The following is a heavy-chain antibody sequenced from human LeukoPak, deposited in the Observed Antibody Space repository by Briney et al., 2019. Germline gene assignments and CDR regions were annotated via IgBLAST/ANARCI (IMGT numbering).Heavy chain of an antibody. CDR1: GYTFTGYY. D-gene: IGHD1-7*01. CDR3: GRLASQTGTETDP. J-gene: IGHJ5*02. V-gene: IGHV1-2*02. Sequence: ASVKVSCKASGYTFTGYYMHWVRQAPGQGLEWMGWINLNSGGTNYAQKFQGRVTMTRDTSISTAYMELSRLRSDDTAVYYCGRLASQTGTETDPWGQGTLVTVSS. CDR2: INLNSGGT.